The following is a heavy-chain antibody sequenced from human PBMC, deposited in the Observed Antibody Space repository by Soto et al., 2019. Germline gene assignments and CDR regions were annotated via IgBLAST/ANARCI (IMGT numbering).Heavy chain of an antibody. V-gene: IGHV4-31*03. CDR2: IYYSGST. Sequence: QVQLQESGPGLVKPTQTLSLTCTVSGVSISSGGYYWSWIRQYPGKGLELIGYIYYSGSTYYNPSLQSRVTISVDPSKNHFSLKLSSVTAADTALYYCARGGSTSWGWFDPWGQGILVTVSS. CDR1: GVSISSGGYY. D-gene: IGHD6-13*01. CDR3: ARGGSTSWGWFDP. J-gene: IGHJ5*02.